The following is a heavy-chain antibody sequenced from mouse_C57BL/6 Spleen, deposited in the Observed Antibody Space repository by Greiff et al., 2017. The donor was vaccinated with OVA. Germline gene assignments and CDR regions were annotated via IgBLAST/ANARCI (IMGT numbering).Heavy chain of an antibody. D-gene: IGHD1-1*01. V-gene: IGHV1-52*01. CDR2: IDPSDSET. Sequence: QVQLKQPGAELVRPGSSVKLSCKASGYTFTSYWMHWVKQRPIQGLEWIGNIDPSDSETHYNQKFKDKATLTVDKSSSTAYMQLSSLTSEDSAVYYCARLGNYYGKGGNFDYWGQGTTLTVSS. CDR3: ARLGNYYGKGGNFDY. J-gene: IGHJ2*01. CDR1: GYTFTSYW.